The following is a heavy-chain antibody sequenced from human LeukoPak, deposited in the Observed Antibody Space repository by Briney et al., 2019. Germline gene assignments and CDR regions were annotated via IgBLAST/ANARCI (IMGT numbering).Heavy chain of an antibody. J-gene: IGHJ4*02. CDR2: ISSSSSYI. CDR3: ARGEWFGELYY. CDR1: GFTFSSYS. Sequence: GGSLRLPCAASGFTFSSYSMNWVRQAPGKGLEWVSSISSSSSYIYYADSVKGRFTISRDNAKNSLYLQMNSLRAEDTAVYYCARGEWFGELYYWGQGTLVTVSS. D-gene: IGHD3-10*01. V-gene: IGHV3-21*01.